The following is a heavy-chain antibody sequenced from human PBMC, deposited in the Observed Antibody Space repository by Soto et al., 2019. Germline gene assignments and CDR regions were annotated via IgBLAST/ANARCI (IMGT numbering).Heavy chain of an antibody. Sequence: ASVKVSFKASGYTFTSYYMHWVRQAPGQGLEWMGIINPSGGSTSYAQKFQGRVTMTRDTSTSTVYMELSSLRSEDTAVYYCARDLRGYAQNYYYYGMDVWGQGTTVTVSS. V-gene: IGHV1-46*01. CDR1: GYTFTSYY. J-gene: IGHJ6*02. D-gene: IGHD5-12*01. CDR3: ARDLRGYAQNYYYYGMDV. CDR2: INPSGGST.